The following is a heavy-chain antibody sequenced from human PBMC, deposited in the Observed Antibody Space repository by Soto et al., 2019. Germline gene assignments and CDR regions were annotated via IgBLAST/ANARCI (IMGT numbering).Heavy chain of an antibody. CDR2: IRSKANSYAT. Sequence: EVQVVESGGGLVQPGGSRKLSCAASGLTFSCSAMHWVRQASGKGLAWVGRIRSKANSYATAYAASVKGRFTISRDESKNKAYLQMNSLKTEDTAVYYCSSWGSGQTNDSWGQGTLVTVSS. CDR3: SSWGSGQTNDS. J-gene: IGHJ5*01. D-gene: IGHD3-10*01. V-gene: IGHV3-73*02. CDR1: GLTFSCSA.